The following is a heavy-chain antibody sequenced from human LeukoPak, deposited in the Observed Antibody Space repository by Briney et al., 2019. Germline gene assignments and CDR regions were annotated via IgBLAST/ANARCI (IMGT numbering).Heavy chain of an antibody. V-gene: IGHV3-30-3*01. D-gene: IGHD3-10*01. Sequence: PGGSLRLSCVASGFTFSRYAMHWVRLAPGKGLEWVAVISYDGSNKYYADSVKGRFTISRDNSKNTLYLQMNSLRAEDTALYYCARDGNFYYGPGSYCDYWGQGTLVTASS. CDR1: GFTFSRYA. CDR2: ISYDGSNK. CDR3: ARDGNFYYGPGSYCDY. J-gene: IGHJ4*02.